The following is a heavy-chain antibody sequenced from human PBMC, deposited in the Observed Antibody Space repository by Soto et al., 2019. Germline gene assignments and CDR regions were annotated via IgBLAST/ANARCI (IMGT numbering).Heavy chain of an antibody. V-gene: IGHV1-69*08. CDR1: GGTFSSYT. Sequence: QVQLVQSGAEVKKPGSSVKVSCKASGGTFSSYTISWVRQAPGQGLEWMGRIIPILGIANYAQKFQGRVTITADKSTSTAYMELSSLRSEDTAVYYCARDRSSSWYSYSDYWGQGTLVTVSS. CDR3: ARDRSSSWYSYSDY. D-gene: IGHD6-13*01. CDR2: IIPILGIA. J-gene: IGHJ4*02.